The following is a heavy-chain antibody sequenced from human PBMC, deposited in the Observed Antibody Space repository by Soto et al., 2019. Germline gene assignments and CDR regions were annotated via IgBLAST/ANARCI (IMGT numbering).Heavy chain of an antibody. J-gene: IGHJ2*01. CDR3: ARDQVMLQYFDWSHWYFDL. CDR2: IYYTGDT. V-gene: IGHV4-30-4*01. CDR1: GGSITSGDYY. D-gene: IGHD3-9*01. Sequence: QVQLQESGPGLVKPSQTLSLTCAVSGGSITSGDYYWTWIRQPPGKGLEWIGCIYYTGDTYYNPSLKSRVTISVDTSKNQFSLKLTSVTAADTAVYYCARDQVMLQYFDWSHWYFDLWGRGTLVTVSS.